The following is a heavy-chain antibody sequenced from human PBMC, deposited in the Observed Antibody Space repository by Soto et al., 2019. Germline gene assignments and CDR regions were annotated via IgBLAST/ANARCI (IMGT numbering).Heavy chain of an antibody. CDR2: ISCDGTNK. J-gene: IGHJ4*02. V-gene: IGHV3-30-3*01. CDR3: ARDPKTSGGQHWAFNYFDS. D-gene: IGHD7-27*01. Sequence: PWGSLRLSCAASGFSFSISPMHWVRQAPGKGPEWVALISCDGTNKFYADSVKGRFTISRDNSKSTLYLQVDSLRPEDAAVYYCARDPKTSGGQHWAFNYFDSWGQGALVTVSS. CDR1: GFSFSISP.